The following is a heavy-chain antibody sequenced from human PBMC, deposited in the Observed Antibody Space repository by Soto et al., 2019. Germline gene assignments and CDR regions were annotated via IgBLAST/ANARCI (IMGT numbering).Heavy chain of an antibody. J-gene: IGHJ4*02. CDR1: GFSLTTSGVT. CDR2: ISWDDDK. Sequence: QITLRESGPTLVKPTQTLTLTCTFSGFSLTTSGVTVGWIRQPPGKALEWLALISWDDDKRYSPSLESRLTITKDTSKNQVVLTVTNMDPVDTATYDCAHRRAYGSSWADWGQGTLVTVSS. CDR3: AHRRAYGSSWAD. D-gene: IGHD6-13*01. V-gene: IGHV2-5*02.